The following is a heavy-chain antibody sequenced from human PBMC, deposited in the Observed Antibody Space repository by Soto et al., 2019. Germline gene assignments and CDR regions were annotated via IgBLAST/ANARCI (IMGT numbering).Heavy chain of an antibody. CDR1: GVSISNTSYY. CDR3: ARHGSY. CDR2: IYFSGST. J-gene: IGHJ4*02. Sequence: SETLSLTCSVSGVSISNTSYYWGWIRQPPGKGLEWVGTIYFSGSTFYNPSLKSRVTISIDTSKNQFSLRLSSVTAADTAVYYCARHGSYWGQGTLVTVSS. V-gene: IGHV4-39*01.